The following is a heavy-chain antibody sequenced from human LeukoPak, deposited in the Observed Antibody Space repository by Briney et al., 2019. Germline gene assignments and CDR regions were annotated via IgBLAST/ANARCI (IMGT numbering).Heavy chain of an antibody. CDR2: ISYDGSNK. V-gene: IGHV3-33*08. Sequence: GGSLRLSCAASGFTFSSYGMHWVRQAPGKGLEWVAVISYDGSNKYYADSVKGRFTISRDNSKNTLYLQMNSLRAEDTAVYYCARSRPVDYWGQGTLVTVSS. CDR3: ARSRPVDY. CDR1: GFTFSSYG. J-gene: IGHJ4*02.